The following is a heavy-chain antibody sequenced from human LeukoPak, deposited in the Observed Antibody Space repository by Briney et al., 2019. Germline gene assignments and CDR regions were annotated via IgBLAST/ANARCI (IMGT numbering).Heavy chain of an antibody. CDR3: ARGELELPPDY. J-gene: IGHJ4*02. V-gene: IGHV4-34*01. CDR2: INHSGST. CDR1: GGSFSGYY. D-gene: IGHD1-7*01. Sequence: SETLSLTCPVYGGSFSGYYWSWIRQPPGKGLEWIGEINHSGSTNYNPSLKSRVTISVDTSKNQFSLKLSSVTAADTAVYYCARGELELPPDYWGQGTLVTVSS.